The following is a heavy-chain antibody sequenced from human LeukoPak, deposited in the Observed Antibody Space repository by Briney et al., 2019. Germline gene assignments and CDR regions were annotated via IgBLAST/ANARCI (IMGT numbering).Heavy chain of an antibody. Sequence: PSETLSLTCTVSGDSISSYYWSWIRQPPGKGLEWIGYIYHSGSTYYNPSLKSRVTISVDRSKNQFSLKLSSVTAADTAVYYCARATGMVRGVGDWGQGTLVTVSS. V-gene: IGHV4-59*12. CDR1: GDSISSYY. J-gene: IGHJ4*02. CDR2: IYHSGST. D-gene: IGHD3-10*01. CDR3: ARATGMVRGVGD.